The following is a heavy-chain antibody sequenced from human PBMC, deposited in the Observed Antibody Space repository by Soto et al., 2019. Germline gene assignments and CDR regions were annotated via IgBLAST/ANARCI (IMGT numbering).Heavy chain of an antibody. V-gene: IGHV3-13*01. J-gene: IGHJ2*01. CDR1: GFTFSSHD. Sequence: GGSLRLSCVASGFTFSSHDMHWVRQVPGKGLEWVSGTGTTGDTYYPGSVKGRFIVSKEDAKNSLFLQMNNMRAEDTAVYYCARATLSEDGSCFFDLWGRGTLVTVSS. CDR3: ARATLSEDGSCFFDL. D-gene: IGHD2-15*01. CDR2: TGTTGDT.